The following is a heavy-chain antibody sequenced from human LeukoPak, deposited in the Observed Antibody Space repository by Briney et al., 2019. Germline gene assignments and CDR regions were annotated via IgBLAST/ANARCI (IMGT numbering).Heavy chain of an antibody. CDR3: ARKPDYYDSSGYYYYYGMDV. J-gene: IGHJ6*02. CDR2: IIPILGIA. Sequence: ASVKVSCKASGGTFSSYAISWVRQAPGQGLEWMGRIIPILGIANYAQKFQGRVTITADKSTSTAYMELSSLRSEDTAVYYCARKPDYYDSSGYYYYYGMDVWGQGTTVTVSS. V-gene: IGHV1-69*04. D-gene: IGHD3-22*01. CDR1: GGTFSSYA.